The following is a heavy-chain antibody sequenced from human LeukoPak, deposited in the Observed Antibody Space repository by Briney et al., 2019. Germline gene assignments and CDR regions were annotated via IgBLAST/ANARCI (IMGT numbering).Heavy chain of an antibody. V-gene: IGHV4-38-2*02. CDR1: GYSISSGYY. CDR3: ARVSIAAAQGWFDP. CDR2: IYHSGST. D-gene: IGHD6-13*01. J-gene: IGHJ5*02. Sequence: NSSETLSLTCTVSGYSISSGYYWGWIRQPPGKGLEWIGSIYHSGSTYYNPSLKSRVTISVDTSKNQFSLKLSSVTAADTAVYYCARVSIAAAQGWFDPWGQGTLVTVSS.